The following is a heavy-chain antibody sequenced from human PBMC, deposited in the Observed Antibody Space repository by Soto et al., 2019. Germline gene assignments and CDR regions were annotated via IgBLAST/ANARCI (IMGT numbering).Heavy chain of an antibody. CDR1: GDSGTSGSYY. D-gene: IGHD7-27*01. CDR3: AREWGLLPYYVMNV. V-gene: IGHV4-61*03. J-gene: IGHJ6*02. CDR2: ISYTGLT. Sequence: PSETLSLTCIVSGDSGTSGSYYWTWLRQPPGKGLEWIGYISYTGLTKYNPSLQSRVTISVDTSKNDFSLNLSSVTAADTAVYFCAREWGLLPYYVMNVWGHGTAVTVSS.